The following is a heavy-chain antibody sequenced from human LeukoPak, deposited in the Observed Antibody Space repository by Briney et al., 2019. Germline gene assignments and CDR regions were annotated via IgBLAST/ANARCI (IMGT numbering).Heavy chain of an antibody. CDR3: ARDVSGYAWFDP. CDR1: GGSITSNNW. D-gene: IGHD3-22*01. J-gene: IGHJ5*02. CDR2: MYHSGSI. Sequence: PSETLSLTCAVSGGSITSNNWWSWVRQPPGKGLEWIGEMYHSGSINYNPSLKSRATISVDKSKNQFSLKLSSVTAADTAVYYCARDVSGYAWFDPWGQGTLVTVSS. V-gene: IGHV4-4*02.